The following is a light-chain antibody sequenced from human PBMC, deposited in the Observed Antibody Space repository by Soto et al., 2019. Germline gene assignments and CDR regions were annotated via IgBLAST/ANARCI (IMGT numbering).Light chain of an antibody. CDR2: GAS. CDR3: QQYGRSRWT. Sequence: EIVITQSPASLPLSPGDRATLSRRASQSVSIQLAWYQQKPGQAPRLLIYGASARATGIPARFSGSGSGTEFTLTISSLEPEDFAVYYCQQYGRSRWTFGQGTKVDIK. V-gene: IGKV3D-15*01. CDR1: QSVSIQ. J-gene: IGKJ1*01.